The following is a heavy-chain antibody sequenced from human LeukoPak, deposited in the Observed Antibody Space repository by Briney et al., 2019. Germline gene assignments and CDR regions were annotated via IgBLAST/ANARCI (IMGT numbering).Heavy chain of an antibody. D-gene: IGHD6-19*01. Sequence: GGSLRLSCAASGFTFDDYAMHWVRQAPGKGLEWVSGISWNSGSIGYADSVKGRFTISRDNAKNSLYLQMNSLRVEDTAMYYCGYGSGWIFDCRGQGALVTVSS. CDR2: ISWNSGSI. CDR1: GFTFDDYA. J-gene: IGHJ4*02. CDR3: GYGSGWIFDC. V-gene: IGHV3-9*01.